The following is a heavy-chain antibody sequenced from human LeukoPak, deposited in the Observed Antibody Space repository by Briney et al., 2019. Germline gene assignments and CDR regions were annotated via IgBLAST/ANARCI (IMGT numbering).Heavy chain of an antibody. CDR1: GFTFSSYA. D-gene: IGHD3-10*01. CDR3: AKQPYQYVSGSPSWLDP. CDR2: ISGSGGST. Sequence: GGSLRLSCAASGFTFSSYAMSWVRQAPGKGLEWVSAISGSGGSTYYADSVKGRFTISRDDSKNTLYLQMSALRAEDTALYFCAKQPYQYVSGSPSWLDPWGQGTLVTVSS. J-gene: IGHJ5*02. V-gene: IGHV3-23*01.